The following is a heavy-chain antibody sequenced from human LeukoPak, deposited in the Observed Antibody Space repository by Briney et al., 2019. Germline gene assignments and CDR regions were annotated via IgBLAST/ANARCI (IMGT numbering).Heavy chain of an antibody. J-gene: IGHJ4*02. CDR3: ARDTAAAATRVDY. V-gene: IGHV1-18*01. CDR2: ISAYNGNT. D-gene: IGHD6-13*01. CDR1: RYTLPRYG. Sequence: GASVKVSRKASRYTLPRYGISWVRQAPRHGREWMGWISAYNGNTNYAQKLQGRVTMTTDTSTSTAYMELRSLRSDDTAVYYCARDTAAAATRVDYWGQGTLVTVSS.